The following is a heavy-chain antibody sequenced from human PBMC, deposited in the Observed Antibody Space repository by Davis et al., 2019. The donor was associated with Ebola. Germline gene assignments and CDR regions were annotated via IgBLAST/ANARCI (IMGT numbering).Heavy chain of an antibody. J-gene: IGHJ4*02. CDR3: ARDGMATVPPCDY. V-gene: IGHV3-21*01. CDR1: GFTFSSYA. Sequence: GGSLRLSCAASGFTFSSYAMSWVRQAPGKGLEWVSSISSSSSYIYYADSVKGRFTISRDNAKNSLYLQMNSLRAEDTAVYYCARDGMATVPPCDYWGQGTLVTVSS. D-gene: IGHD5-24*01. CDR2: ISSSSSYI.